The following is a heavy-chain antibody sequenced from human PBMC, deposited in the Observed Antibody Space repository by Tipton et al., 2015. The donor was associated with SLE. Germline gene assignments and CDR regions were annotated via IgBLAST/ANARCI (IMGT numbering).Heavy chain of an antibody. D-gene: IGHD5-24*01. V-gene: IGHV3-74*01. Sequence: SLRLSCAASGFTFSSYWMHWVRQAPGKGLVWVSRINSDGSSTSYADSVKGRFTISRDSAKNTLYLQMNSLRAEDTAVYYCARGRKSSGYNYRDYWGQGTLVTVSS. CDR3: ARGRKSSGYNYRDY. CDR2: INSDGSST. J-gene: IGHJ4*02. CDR1: GFTFSSYW.